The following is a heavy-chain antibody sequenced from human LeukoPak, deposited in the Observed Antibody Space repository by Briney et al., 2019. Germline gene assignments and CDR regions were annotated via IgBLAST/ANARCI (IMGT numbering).Heavy chain of an antibody. CDR2: IRSKAYGGTT. V-gene: IGHV3-49*04. D-gene: IGHD2-15*01. CDR3: TSLGYCSGGSCGFDY. CDR1: GFTFGDYA. J-gene: IGHJ4*02. Sequence: GSLRLSCTDSGFTFGDYAMSRVRQAPGKGLEWVGFIRSKAYGGTTEYAASVKGRFTISRDDSKSIAYLQMNSLKTEDTAVYYCTSLGYCSGGSCGFDYWGQGTLVTVSS.